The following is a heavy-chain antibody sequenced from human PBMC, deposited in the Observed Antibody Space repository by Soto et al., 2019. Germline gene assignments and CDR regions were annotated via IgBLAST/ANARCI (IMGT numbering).Heavy chain of an antibody. CDR1: GYTFTSYG. D-gene: IGHD6-13*01. CDR3: ARDSSTAGYSSSWYESSPDY. CDR2: ISAYNGNT. Sequence: ASVKVSCKASGYTFTSYGISWVRQAPRQGLEWMGWISAYNGNTNYAQKLQGRVTMTTDTSTSTAYMELRSLRSDDTAVYYCARDSSTAGYSSSWYESSPDYWGQGTLVTVSS. V-gene: IGHV1-18*01. J-gene: IGHJ4*02.